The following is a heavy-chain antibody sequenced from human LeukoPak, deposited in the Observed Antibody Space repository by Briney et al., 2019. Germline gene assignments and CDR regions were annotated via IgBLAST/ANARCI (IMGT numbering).Heavy chain of an antibody. CDR3: ARGINYDYVWGSYRPDAFDI. Sequence: SETLSLTCTVSGGSISSYYWSWIRQPPGKGLEWIGYIYYSGSTNYNPFLKSRVTISVDTSKNQFSLKLSSVTAADTAVYYCARGINYDYVWGSYRPDAFDIWGQGTMVTVSS. V-gene: IGHV4-59*01. J-gene: IGHJ3*02. CDR1: GGSISSYY. CDR2: IYYSGST. D-gene: IGHD3-16*02.